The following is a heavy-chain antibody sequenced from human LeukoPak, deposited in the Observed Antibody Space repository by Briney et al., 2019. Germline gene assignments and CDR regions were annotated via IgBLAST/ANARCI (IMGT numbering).Heavy chain of an antibody. Sequence: GASVKVSCKASGYTFTSYGISWVRQAPGQGLEWMGWIGAYNGNTNYAQKLQGRVTMTTDTSTSTAYMELRSLRSDDTAVYYCARGQGVYGSSGYYDYWGQGTLVTVSS. CDR3: ARGQGVYGSSGYYDY. D-gene: IGHD3-22*01. CDR2: IGAYNGNT. V-gene: IGHV1-18*01. CDR1: GYTFTSYG. J-gene: IGHJ4*02.